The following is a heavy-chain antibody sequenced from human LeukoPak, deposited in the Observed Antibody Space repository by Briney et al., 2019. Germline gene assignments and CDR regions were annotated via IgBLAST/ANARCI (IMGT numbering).Heavy chain of an antibody. J-gene: IGHJ4*02. CDR1: GGSISSGGYS. CDR3: ARSNGELVYFDY. D-gene: IGHD2/OR15-2a*01. CDR2: IYHSGST. V-gene: IGHV4-30-2*01. Sequence: SQTLSLTCAVSGGSISSGGYSWSWIRQPPGKGLEWIGYIYHSGSTYYNPSLKSRVTISVGRSKNQFSLKLSSVTAADTAVYYCARSNGELVYFDYWGQGTLVTVSS.